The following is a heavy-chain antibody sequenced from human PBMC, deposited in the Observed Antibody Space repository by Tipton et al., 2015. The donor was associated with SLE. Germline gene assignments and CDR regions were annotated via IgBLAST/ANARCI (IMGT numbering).Heavy chain of an antibody. CDR1: GGSISSYY. Sequence: TLSLTCTVSGGSISSYYWSWIRQPAGKGLEWIGRVSPSGGTNYNPSLKSRVTMSVDTSRNQFSLNLSSLTAADTAVYFCARDKWGEYTASTGYFWSFDPWGQGIPLTVSS. CDR3: ARDKWGEYTASTGYFWSFDP. V-gene: IGHV4-4*07. CDR2: VSPSGGT. D-gene: IGHD3-9*01. J-gene: IGHJ5*02.